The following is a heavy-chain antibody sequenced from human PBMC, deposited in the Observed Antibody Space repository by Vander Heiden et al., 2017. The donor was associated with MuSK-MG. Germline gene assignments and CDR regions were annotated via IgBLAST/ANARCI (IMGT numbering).Heavy chain of an antibody. CDR3: ANLRRDRRDGYNFGYFDY. V-gene: IGHV3-23*01. CDR2: ISGSGGST. CDR1: GFTVSSYA. J-gene: IGHJ4*02. D-gene: IGHD5-12*01. Sequence: EVQLLESGGGLVQPGGSLRLSCAASGFTVSSYAMSWVRQAPGKGLEWVSAISGSGGSTYYADSVKGRFTISRDNSKNTLYLQMNSLRAEDTAVYYCANLRRDRRDGYNFGYFDYWGQGTLVTVSS.